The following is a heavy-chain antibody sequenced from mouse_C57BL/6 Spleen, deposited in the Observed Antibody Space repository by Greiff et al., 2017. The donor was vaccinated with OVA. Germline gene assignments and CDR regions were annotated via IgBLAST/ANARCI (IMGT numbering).Heavy chain of an antibody. J-gene: IGHJ1*03. CDR2: INPSNGGT. CDR3: ARPPFRYGSSYGGYFDV. D-gene: IGHD1-1*01. Sequence: QVQLKQPGTELVKPGASVKLSCKASGYTFTSYWMHWVKQRPGQGLEWIGNINPSNGGTNYNEKFKSKATPTVDKSSSTAYMQLSSLTSEDSAVYYCARPPFRYGSSYGGYFDVWGTGTTVTVSS. V-gene: IGHV1-53*01. CDR1: GYTFTSYW.